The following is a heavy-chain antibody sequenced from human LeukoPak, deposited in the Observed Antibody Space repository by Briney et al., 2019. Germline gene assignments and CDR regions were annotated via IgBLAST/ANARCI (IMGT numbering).Heavy chain of an antibody. V-gene: IGHV4-59*08. CDR2: IYYSGST. D-gene: IGHD3-16*01. J-gene: IGHJ4*02. CDR3: ATSDKGGGVDY. CDR1: GGSISSYY. Sequence: PSETLSLTCTVSGGSISSYYWSWIRQPPGKGLEWIGYIYYSGSTNYNPSLKSRVTISVDTSKNQFSLKLSSVTAADTAVYYCATSDKGGGVDYWGQGTLVTVSS.